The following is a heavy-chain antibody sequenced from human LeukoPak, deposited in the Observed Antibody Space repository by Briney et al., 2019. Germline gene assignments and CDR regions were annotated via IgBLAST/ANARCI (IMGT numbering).Heavy chain of an antibody. D-gene: IGHD1-26*01. CDR2: ISSSSSYI. V-gene: IGHV3-21*01. CDR3: ARGGKWELLGGY. CDR1: GFTFSSYS. Sequence: GGSLRLSCAASGFTFSSYSMNWARQAPGKGLEWVSSISSSSSYIYYADSVKGRFTISRDNAKNSLYLQMNSLRAEDTAVYYCARGGKWELLGGYWGQGTLVTVSS. J-gene: IGHJ4*02.